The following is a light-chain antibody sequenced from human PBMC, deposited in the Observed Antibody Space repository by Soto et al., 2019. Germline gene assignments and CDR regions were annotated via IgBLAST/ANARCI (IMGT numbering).Light chain of an antibody. J-gene: IGKJ1*01. V-gene: IGKV3-11*01. CDR3: QQRSSWPPWT. CDR2: DAS. CDR1: QSINTY. Sequence: EIVLRQSPATLSLSPGERATLSCRASQSINTYLAWYQQKPGQAPRLLIYDASTRATGIPARFSGSGSGADFTLTISSLEPEDFAVYYCQQRSSWPPWTFGQGTKVEVK.